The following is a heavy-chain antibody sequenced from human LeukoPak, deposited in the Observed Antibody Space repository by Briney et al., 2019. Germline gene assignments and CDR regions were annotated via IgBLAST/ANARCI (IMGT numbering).Heavy chain of an antibody. V-gene: IGHV3-9*01. J-gene: IGHJ6*02. CDR1: GFTFDDYA. Sequence: PGGSLRLSCAASGFTFDDYAMPWVRHAPGKGLEWVSGISWNSGSIGYADSVKGRFTISRDNAKNSLYLQMNSLRAEDTALYYCAKGIAARPDYGMDVWGQGTTVTVSS. CDR2: ISWNSGSI. D-gene: IGHD6-6*01. CDR3: AKGIAARPDYGMDV.